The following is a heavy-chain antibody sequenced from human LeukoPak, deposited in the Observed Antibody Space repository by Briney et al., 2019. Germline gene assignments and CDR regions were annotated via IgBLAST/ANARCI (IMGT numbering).Heavy chain of an antibody. CDR1: GFTFSSYA. Sequence: TGGSLRLSCAASGFTFSSYAMSWVRQAPGKGLEWVSAISGSGGSTYYADSVKGRFTISRDNSKNTLYLQMNSLRAEDTAVYYCAKVYGDYDGYYYYGMDVWGQGTTVTVSS. V-gene: IGHV3-23*01. CDR2: ISGSGGST. D-gene: IGHD4-17*01. J-gene: IGHJ6*02. CDR3: AKVYGDYDGYYYYGMDV.